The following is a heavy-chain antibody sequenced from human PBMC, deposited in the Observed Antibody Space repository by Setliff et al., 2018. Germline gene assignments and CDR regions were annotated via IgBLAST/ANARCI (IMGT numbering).Heavy chain of an antibody. CDR3: ARDGRTRYYYYYGMDV. J-gene: IGHJ6*02. Sequence: GGSLRLSCAASGFTFSSYWMSWVRQAPGKGLEWVANIKQDGSEKYYVDSVKGRFTISRDNAKNSLYLQMSSLRAEDTAVYYCARDGRTRYYYYYGMDVWGQGTTVTV. CDR1: GFTFSSYW. CDR2: IKQDGSEK. V-gene: IGHV3-7*01.